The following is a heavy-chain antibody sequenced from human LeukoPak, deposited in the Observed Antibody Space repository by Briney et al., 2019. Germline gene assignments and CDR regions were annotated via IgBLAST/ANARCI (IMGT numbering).Heavy chain of an antibody. V-gene: IGHV4-39*07. D-gene: IGHD4-17*01. CDR3: ARDSSAANIGDTGGFDY. Sequence: PSETLPLTCTVSGGSISSSSYYWGWIRQPPGKGLEWIGSIYYSGSTYYNPSLKSRVTISVDTSKNQFSLKLSSVTAADTAVYYCARDSSAANIGDTGGFDYWGQGTLVTVSS. J-gene: IGHJ4*02. CDR1: GGSISSSSYY. CDR2: IYYSGST.